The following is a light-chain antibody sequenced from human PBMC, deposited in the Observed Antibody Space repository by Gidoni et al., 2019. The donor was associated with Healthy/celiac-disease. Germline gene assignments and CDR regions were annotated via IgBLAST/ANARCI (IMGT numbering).Light chain of an antibody. V-gene: IGKV3-15*01. CDR2: GAS. CDR1: QSVSSN. CDR3: QQYNNWPPLT. Sequence: ELVMTPSPATLSVSPGERATLSCRASQSVSSNLAWYQQKPGQAPRLLIYGASTRATGSPARLSGSGSGTEVTLTISSRQSEDFAVYYCQQYNNWPPLTFGGXTKVEIK. J-gene: IGKJ4*01.